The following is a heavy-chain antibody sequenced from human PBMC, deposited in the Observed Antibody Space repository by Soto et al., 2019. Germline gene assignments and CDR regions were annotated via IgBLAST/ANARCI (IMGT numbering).Heavy chain of an antibody. V-gene: IGHV4-59*01. J-gene: IGHJ1*01. CDR3: ARDDHGGTGYFQH. D-gene: IGHD2-15*01. CDR2: IYYSGST. Sequence: QVQLQESGPGLVKPSETLSLTCTVPGGSISSYYWSWIRQPPGKGLEWIGYIYYSGSTNYNPSLKSRVTISVDTSKNQFSLKLRSATAADTAVYYCARDDHGGTGYFQHWGQGTLVTVSS. CDR1: GGSISSYY.